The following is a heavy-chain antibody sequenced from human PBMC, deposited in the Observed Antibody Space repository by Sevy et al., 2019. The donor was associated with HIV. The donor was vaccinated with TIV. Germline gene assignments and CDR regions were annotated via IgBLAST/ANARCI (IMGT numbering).Heavy chain of an antibody. CDR2: ISYDGSNK. D-gene: IGHD2-2*01. CDR1: GFTFSSYG. V-gene: IGHV3-30*18. Sequence: GGSLRLSCAASGFTFSSYGMHWVRQAPGKGLEWVAVISYDGSNKYYADSVKGRLTISRDNSKNTLYLQRNSLRAEDTAVYYCAKEGEIVVVPAPLGGMDVWGQGTTVTVSS. J-gene: IGHJ6*02. CDR3: AKEGEIVVVPAPLGGMDV.